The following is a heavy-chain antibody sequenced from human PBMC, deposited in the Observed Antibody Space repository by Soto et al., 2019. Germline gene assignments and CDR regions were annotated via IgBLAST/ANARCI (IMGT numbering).Heavy chain of an antibody. CDR3: AKEVAVAGDLDY. V-gene: IGHV3-30*18. CDR2: ISSDGETK. J-gene: IGHJ4*01. D-gene: IGHD6-19*01. CDR1: GFIFISYG. Sequence: GGSLRLSCVASGFIFISYGIHWVRQAPGKGLEWVGVISSDGETKYYADSVKGRFTISRDNSKNTMYLQMESLRPEDTAVYYCAKEVAVAGDLDYWGHGTLVTVSS.